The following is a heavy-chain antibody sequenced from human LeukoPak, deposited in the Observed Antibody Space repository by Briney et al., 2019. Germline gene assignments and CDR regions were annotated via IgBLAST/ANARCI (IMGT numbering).Heavy chain of an antibody. J-gene: IGHJ5*02. CDR2: VNYGGST. V-gene: IGHV4-34*01. D-gene: IGHD3-10*01. CDR1: GGSFSGYF. Sequence: PSETLSLTCAVNGGSFSGYFWSWIRQPPGKGLEWMGEVNYGGSTNYNPSLESRLTISVDTSKKQFSLKLSSVTAADTAVYYCARGKRITMVRGVISVRFDPWGQGTLVTVSS. CDR3: ARGKRITMVRGVISVRFDP.